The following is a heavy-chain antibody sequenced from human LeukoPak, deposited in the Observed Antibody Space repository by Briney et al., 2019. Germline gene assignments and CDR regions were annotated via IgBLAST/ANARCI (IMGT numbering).Heavy chain of an antibody. J-gene: IGHJ4*02. Sequence: ASVKVSCKASGYTFTSYGFSWVRQAPGQGLEWMGWISAYNGNTNYAQKLQGRVTMTTDTSTSTAYMELRSLRSDDTAVYYCARDWGIMITFGGVIVMGYWGQGTLVTVS. V-gene: IGHV1-18*01. CDR3: ARDWGIMITFGGVIVMGY. D-gene: IGHD3-16*02. CDR1: GYTFTSYG. CDR2: ISAYNGNT.